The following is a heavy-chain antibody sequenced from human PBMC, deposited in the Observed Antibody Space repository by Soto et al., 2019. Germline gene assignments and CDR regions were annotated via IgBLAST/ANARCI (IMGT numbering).Heavy chain of an antibody. CDR1: GSTLTELS. V-gene: IGHV1-24*01. J-gene: IGHJ4*02. D-gene: IGHD6-6*01. Sequence: QVQRVQSGAEVKKPGASVKVSCKVSGSTLTELSMHCVRQAPGKGREWMGGFDPEDDETIYAQKFQGRVTMTEDTSTDTAYRELSSLRSEDTAVYYCATGNIAARGRFDYWGQGTMVTVSS. CDR3: ATGNIAARGRFDY. CDR2: FDPEDDET.